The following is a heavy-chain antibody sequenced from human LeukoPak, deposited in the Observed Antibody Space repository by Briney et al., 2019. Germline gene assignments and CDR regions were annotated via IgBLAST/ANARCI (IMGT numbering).Heavy chain of an antibody. CDR2: INSDGSST. CDR3: TRSLSGYDYSPDY. V-gene: IGHV3-74*03. J-gene: IGHJ4*02. Sequence: GGSLRLSCAASGFTFSSYWMHWVRQAPGKGLVWVSRINSDGSSTAYADSVKGRFTISRDNAKNTLYLQMNSPRAEDTAVYYCTRSLSGYDYSPDYWGQGTLVTVSS. D-gene: IGHD6-25*01. CDR1: GFTFSSYW.